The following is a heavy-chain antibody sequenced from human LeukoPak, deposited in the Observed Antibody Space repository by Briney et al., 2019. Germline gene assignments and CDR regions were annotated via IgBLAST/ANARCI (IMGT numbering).Heavy chain of an antibody. J-gene: IGHJ3*02. D-gene: IGHD3-22*01. V-gene: IGHV3-23*01. CDR1: AFTFKNYA. CDR3: ARDSGSTYYYDSSGSRDAFDI. Sequence: GGSLRLSCAASAFTFKNYAMSWVRQAPGKGLEWVSGTSGSGGSTYYADSVKGRFTISRDNSKNTLYLQMNSLRAEDTAVYYCARDSGSTYYYDSSGSRDAFDIWGQGTMVTVSS. CDR2: TSGSGGST.